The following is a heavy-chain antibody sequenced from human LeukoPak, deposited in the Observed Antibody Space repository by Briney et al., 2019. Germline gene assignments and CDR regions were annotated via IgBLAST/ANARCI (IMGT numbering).Heavy chain of an antibody. V-gene: IGHV3-30*04. CDR2: ISYDIYSK. Sequence: GGSLRLSCAASGVTFTSSSMHWVRQAPGKGLEWVAVISYDIYSKYYADSVRGRFTISRDNSENTLYLHMNSLRGEDTAVYYCARDAWSVRSYFDYWGQGTLVTVSS. CDR3: ARDAWSVRSYFDY. CDR1: GVTFTSSS. J-gene: IGHJ4*02. D-gene: IGHD2-8*01.